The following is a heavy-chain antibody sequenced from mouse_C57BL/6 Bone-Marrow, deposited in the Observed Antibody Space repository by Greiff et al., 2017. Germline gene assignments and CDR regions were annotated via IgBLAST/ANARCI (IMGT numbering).Heavy chain of an antibody. CDR3: ARDGTVVAEDWDYAMDY. CDR1: GYTFTSYW. Sequence: QVQLQQPGAELVKPGASVKLSCKASGYTFTSYWMQWVKQRPGQGLEWIGEIDPSDNYTNYNQKFKGKATLTVDTSSSTAYMQRSGLTSEDSSVSYCARDGTVVAEDWDYAMDYWGQGTTVTVSS. J-gene: IGHJ4*01. CDR2: IDPSDNYT. D-gene: IGHD1-1*01. V-gene: IGHV1-50*01.